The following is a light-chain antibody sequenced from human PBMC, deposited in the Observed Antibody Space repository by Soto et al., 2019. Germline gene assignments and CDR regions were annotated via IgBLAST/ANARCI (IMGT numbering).Light chain of an antibody. CDR1: QSVSSY. V-gene: IGKV3-11*01. Sequence: EIVLTQSPATLSLSPGERATLSCRASQSVSSYLAWYQQKPGQAPRLLIYGASTRATGIPARFSGSGSGTDFTLTINSLEPEDFAVYYCQQRSNWPRTFGQGTKVDI. CDR3: QQRSNWPRT. J-gene: IGKJ1*01. CDR2: GAS.